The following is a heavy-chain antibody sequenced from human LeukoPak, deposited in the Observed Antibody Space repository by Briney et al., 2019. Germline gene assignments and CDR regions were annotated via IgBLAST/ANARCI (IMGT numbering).Heavy chain of an antibody. Sequence: GGSLRLSCAASGFTFSSYSMNWVRQAPGKGLEWVAVISYDGSNKYYADSVKGRFTISRDNSKNTLYLQMNSLRAEDTAVYYCAKDSSADYWGQGTLVTVSS. V-gene: IGHV3-30*18. CDR3: AKDSSADY. CDR1: GFTFSSYS. J-gene: IGHJ4*02. CDR2: ISYDGSNK.